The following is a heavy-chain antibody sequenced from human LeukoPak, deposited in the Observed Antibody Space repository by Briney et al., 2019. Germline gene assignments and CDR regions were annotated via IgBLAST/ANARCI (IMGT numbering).Heavy chain of an antibody. D-gene: IGHD3-10*01. Sequence: ASVKVSCKASGYTFTSYAMHWVRQAPGQRLEWMGWINAGNGNTKYSQKFQGRVTITRDTSASTAYMELSSLRSEDTAVYYCARGIWFGESLGAWFDPWGQGTLVTVSS. CDR2: INAGNGNT. V-gene: IGHV1-3*01. CDR3: ARGIWFGESLGAWFDP. J-gene: IGHJ5*02. CDR1: GYTFTSYA.